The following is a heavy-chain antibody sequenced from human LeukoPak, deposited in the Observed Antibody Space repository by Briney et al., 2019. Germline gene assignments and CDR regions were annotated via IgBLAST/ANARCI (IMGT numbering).Heavy chain of an antibody. D-gene: IGHD4-17*01. J-gene: IGHJ4*02. CDR2: IYSGGST. Sequence: GGSLRHSCAASGVTFSSYWRHWVRQVPGKGLEWVSVIYSGGSTYYADSVKGRFTICRDNSKNTLYLQMNSLRAEDTAVYYCARDYSGDYGLGYWGQGTLVTVSS. V-gene: IGHV3-66*01. CDR3: ARDYSGDYGLGY. CDR1: GVTFSSYW.